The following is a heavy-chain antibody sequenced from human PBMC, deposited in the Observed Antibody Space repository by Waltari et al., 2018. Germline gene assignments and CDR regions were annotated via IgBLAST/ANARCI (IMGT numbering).Heavy chain of an antibody. D-gene: IGHD3-10*01. CDR3: ARILCDGSKCYNGLDV. J-gene: IGHJ6*02. Sequence: VQLVESGGGVIQSGGSLRLYCDASGFMFGRHCLSGVGQAPGKGLEWVANIKQDGTEKIYVDSVKGRFTILRDNAKNSLFLQMNSLRADDTGVYYCARILCDGSKCYNGLDVWGQGTAVTVSS. CDR2: IKQDGTEK. V-gene: IGHV3-7*01. CDR1: GFMFGRHC.